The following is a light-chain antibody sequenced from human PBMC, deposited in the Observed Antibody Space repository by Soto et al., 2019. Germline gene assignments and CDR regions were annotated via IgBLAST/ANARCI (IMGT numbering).Light chain of an antibody. J-gene: IGLJ2*01. V-gene: IGLV1-40*01. CDR1: SSNVGAGYD. CDR3: RCYDSSLSDVV. Sequence: QSVLTQPPSVSGSPGQRVTISCTGSSSNVGAGYDVHWYQQLPGTAPKLLIYGNSNRPSGVPDRFSGSKSGTSASLPITGLQDEDDADYYCRCYDSSLSDVVFGGGTKVTVL. CDR2: GNS.